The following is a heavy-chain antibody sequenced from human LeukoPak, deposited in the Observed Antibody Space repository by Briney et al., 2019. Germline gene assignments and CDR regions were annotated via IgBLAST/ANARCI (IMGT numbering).Heavy chain of an antibody. D-gene: IGHD3-22*01. J-gene: IGHJ4*02. CDR3: AKVRSGYYSPGYY. CDR2: ISYDGSNK. Sequence: GRSLRLSCAASGFTFSSYGMHWVRQAPGKGLEWVAVISYDGSNKYYADSVKGRFTISRDNSKNTLYLQMNSLRAEDPAVYYCAKVRSGYYSPGYYWGQGTLVTVSS. V-gene: IGHV3-30*18. CDR1: GFTFSSYG.